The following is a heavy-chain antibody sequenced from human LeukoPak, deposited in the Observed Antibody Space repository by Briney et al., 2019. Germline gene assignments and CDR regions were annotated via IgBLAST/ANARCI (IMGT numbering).Heavy chain of an antibody. CDR3: AKDRGRQGIRGIIISYYFDY. V-gene: IGHV3-23*01. D-gene: IGHD3-10*01. J-gene: IGHJ4*02. CDR1: GSTFSSYG. Sequence: GGTLRLSCAASGSTFSSYGMSWVRQAPGKGLEWVSGISGSGDNTYYADSVKGRFTISRDNSKNTLYLQMSSLRAEDTAVYYCAKDRGRQGIRGIIISYYFDYWGQGTLVTVSS. CDR2: ISGSGDNT.